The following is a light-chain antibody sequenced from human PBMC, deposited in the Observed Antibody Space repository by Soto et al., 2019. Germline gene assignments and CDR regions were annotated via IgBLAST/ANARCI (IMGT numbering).Light chain of an antibody. CDR3: QHYNSYSEA. CDR2: KAS. J-gene: IGKJ1*01. CDR1: QTISSW. Sequence: DIQMTQSPSTLSGSVGDRVTITCRASQTISSWLAWYQKKPGKDPKLLIYKASTLKSGVPSRFSGSGSGTEFTLTISRLQTDDFATYYCQHYNSYSEAFGQGTKGDIK. V-gene: IGKV1-5*03.